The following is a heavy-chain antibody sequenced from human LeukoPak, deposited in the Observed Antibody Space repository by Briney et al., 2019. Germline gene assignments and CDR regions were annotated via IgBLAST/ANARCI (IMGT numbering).Heavy chain of an antibody. CDR3: ARLYGAQRACDY. CDR2: INYSGST. Sequence: SETLSLTYTVSGGSISSYYWSWIRQPPGKGLEWIGYINYSGSTHYNPSLKSRVTISVDTSTNQFSLKLNSVTAADTAVYYCARLYGAQRACDYGGQGALVTVSS. D-gene: IGHD4-17*01. J-gene: IGHJ4*02. V-gene: IGHV4-59*01. CDR1: GGSISSYY.